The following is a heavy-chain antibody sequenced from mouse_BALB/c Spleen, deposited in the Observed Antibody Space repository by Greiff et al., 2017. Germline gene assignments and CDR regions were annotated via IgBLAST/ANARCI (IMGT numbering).Heavy chain of an antibody. Sequence: EVKLMESGAELVKPGASVKLSCTASGFNIKDTYMHWVKQRPEQGLEWIGRIDPANGNTKYDPKFQGKATITADTSSNTAYLQLSSLTSEDTAVYYCASDISYAMDYWGQGTSVTVSS. J-gene: IGHJ4*01. CDR1: GFNIKDTY. V-gene: IGHV14-3*02. CDR2: IDPANGNT. CDR3: ASDISYAMDY.